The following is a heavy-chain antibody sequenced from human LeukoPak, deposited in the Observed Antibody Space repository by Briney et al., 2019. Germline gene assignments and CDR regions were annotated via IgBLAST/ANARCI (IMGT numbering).Heavy chain of an antibody. CDR2: ISSSSSYI. Sequence: PGGSLRLSCAASGFTFSSYSMNWVRQAPGKGLEWVSSISSSSSYIYYADSVKGRFTISRDNAKNSLYLQMNSLRAEDTAVYYCARDRRTDQSGYEHNWFDPWGQGTLVTVSS. CDR3: ARDRRTDQSGYEHNWFDP. V-gene: IGHV3-21*01. CDR1: GFTFSSYS. D-gene: IGHD5-12*01. J-gene: IGHJ5*02.